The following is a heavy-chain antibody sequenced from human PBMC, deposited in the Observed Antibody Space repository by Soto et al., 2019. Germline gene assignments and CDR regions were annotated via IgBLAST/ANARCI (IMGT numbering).Heavy chain of an antibody. CDR3: AKKIWLQLSTAADV. CDR1: GFTFSGYA. Sequence: EVQLLESGGGLVQPGGSLRLSCAGSGFTFSGYAMTWVRQAPGKGLEWVSSIDESGGSTSYADSVKGRFTVSRDNSKNTLDLHMSRLRADDTAIYYCAKKIWLQLSTAADVLGKGTTVNVSS. V-gene: IGHV3-23*01. D-gene: IGHD1-1*01. CDR2: IDESGGST. J-gene: IGHJ6*04.